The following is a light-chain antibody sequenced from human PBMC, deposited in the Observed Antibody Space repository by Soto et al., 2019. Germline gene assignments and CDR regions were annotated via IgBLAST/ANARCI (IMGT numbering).Light chain of an antibody. CDR3: QSQDSSLSGSV. J-gene: IGLJ2*01. CDR1: SSDVGGYNY. CDR2: DVS. Sequence: QSVLTQPASVSGSPGQSITISCTGTSSDVGGYNYVSWYQHHPGKAPKLIIFDVSNRPSGVPDRFSGSKSGTSASLAITGLQAEDEADYYCQSQDSSLSGSVFGGGTKVTVL. V-gene: IGLV2-14*03.